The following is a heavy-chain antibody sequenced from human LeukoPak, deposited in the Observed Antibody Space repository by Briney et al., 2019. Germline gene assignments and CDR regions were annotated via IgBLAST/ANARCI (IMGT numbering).Heavy chain of an antibody. V-gene: IGHV3-74*01. J-gene: IGHJ4*02. CDR3: ARGFELTPAGVPDF. D-gene: IGHD2-8*01. CDR1: GFAFSSYW. CDR2: IKTDGSST. Sequence: QPGGSLRLSCAASGFAFSSYWMHWVRQAPGKGLVWVSRIKTDGSSTTYADSVKGRFTTYRDNAKNTLYLQMNSLRAEDTAVYFCARGFELTPAGVPDFWGQGTLVTVSS.